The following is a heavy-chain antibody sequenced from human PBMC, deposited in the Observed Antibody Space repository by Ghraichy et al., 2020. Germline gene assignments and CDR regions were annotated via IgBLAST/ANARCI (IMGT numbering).Heavy chain of an antibody. D-gene: IGHD3-3*01. CDR3: ARLAIFGVAPYYYHGMDV. CDR1: GFTFSSYS. V-gene: IGHV3-48*01. Sequence: GESLNISCTASGFTFSSYSMNWVRQAPGKGLEWVSDISSSSTIYYADSVKGRFTISRDNAKNSLYLQMNSLRAEDTAVYYCARLAIFGVAPYYYHGMDVWGQGTTVTVSS. CDR2: ISSSSTI. J-gene: IGHJ6*02.